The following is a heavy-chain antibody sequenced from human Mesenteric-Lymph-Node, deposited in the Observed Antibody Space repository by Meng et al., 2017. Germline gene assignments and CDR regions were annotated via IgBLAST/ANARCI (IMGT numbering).Heavy chain of an antibody. CDR3: LRDRLWTQGWFQFVFSFEV. V-gene: IGHV3-23*01. CDR2: VYESNAYT. D-gene: IGHD5-18*01. J-gene: IGHJ3*01. CDR1: GFTFSTYA. Sequence: GESLKISCAASGFTFSTYAMSWVRQAPGKGLEWVSGVYESNAYTNYADSVKGRFTISRDNSKNTLYLEMNNLRDEDTALYYCLRDRLWTQGWFQFVFSFEVWGRGTMVTVSS.